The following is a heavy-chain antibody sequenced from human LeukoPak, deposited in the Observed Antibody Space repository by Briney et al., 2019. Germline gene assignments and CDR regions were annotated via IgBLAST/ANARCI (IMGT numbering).Heavy chain of an antibody. Sequence: SVKVSCKASGGTFSSYAISWVRQAPGQGLEWMGRIIPILGIANYAQKFQGRVTITADKSTSTAYMELSSLRSDDTAVYYCATRLGRDFDYWGQGTLVTVSS. CDR3: ATRLGRDFDY. J-gene: IGHJ4*02. V-gene: IGHV1-69*04. CDR1: GGTFSSYA. CDR2: IIPILGIA. D-gene: IGHD3-10*01.